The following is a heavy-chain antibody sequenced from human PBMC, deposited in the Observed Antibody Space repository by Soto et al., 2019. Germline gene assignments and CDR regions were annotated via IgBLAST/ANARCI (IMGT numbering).Heavy chain of an antibody. CDR3: AMGTGYYYYGMDV. J-gene: IGHJ6*02. Sequence: SETLSLTCAVYGGSFSGYYWSWIRQPPGKGLEWIGEINHSGSTNYNPSLKSRVTISVDTSKNQFTLKLSSVTAADTAVYYCAMGTGYYYYGMDVWGQGTTVXVSS. CDR1: GGSFSGYY. V-gene: IGHV4-34*01. CDR2: INHSGST. D-gene: IGHD2-21*02.